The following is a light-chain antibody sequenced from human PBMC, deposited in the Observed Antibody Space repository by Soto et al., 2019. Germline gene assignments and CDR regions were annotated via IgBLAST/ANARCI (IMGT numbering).Light chain of an antibody. V-gene: IGKV1-5*01. Sequence: DIQMTQSPSTLSASVGGRVTITCRASQSISSWLAWYQQKPGKAPKLLIYDASGLESGVPSRFSGSGSGTEFTLTISSLQPDDFAIYYCQQYNSYSKTFGQGTKVDI. CDR3: QQYNSYSKT. CDR2: DAS. J-gene: IGKJ1*01. CDR1: QSISSW.